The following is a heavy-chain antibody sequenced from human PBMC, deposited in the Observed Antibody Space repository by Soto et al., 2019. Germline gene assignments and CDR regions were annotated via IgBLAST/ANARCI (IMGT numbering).Heavy chain of an antibody. CDR3: ASDYYDSSGYYYRGY. CDR1: GVSFSGYY. CDR2: INHSGST. D-gene: IGHD3-22*01. J-gene: IGHJ4*02. V-gene: IGHV4-34*01. Sequence: SETLSLTCAVYGVSFSGYYWSWIRQPPGKGLEWIGEINHSGSTNYNPSLKSRVTISVDTSKNQFSLKLSSVTAADTAVYYCASDYYDSSGYYYRGYWGQGTLVTVSS.